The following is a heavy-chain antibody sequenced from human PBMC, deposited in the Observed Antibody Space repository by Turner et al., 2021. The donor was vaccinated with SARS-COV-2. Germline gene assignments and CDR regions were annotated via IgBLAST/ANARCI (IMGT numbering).Heavy chain of an antibody. CDR3: ATQRVSLFGTTYYYFGMDV. CDR1: GFTFSSYA. J-gene: IGHJ6*02. V-gene: IGHV4-59*05. D-gene: IGHD1-7*01. CDR2: IYYSGST. Sequence: VQLLESGGGLVQPGGSLRLSCAASGFTFSSYAMSWVRQAPGKGLEWIGSIYYSGSTYYNPSLKSRVTISVDTSKSQFSLKLNSVTAADTAVYYCATQRVSLFGTTYYYFGMDVWGQGTTVTVSS.